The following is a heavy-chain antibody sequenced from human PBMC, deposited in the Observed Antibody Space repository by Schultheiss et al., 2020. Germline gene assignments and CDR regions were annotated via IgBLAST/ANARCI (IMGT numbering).Heavy chain of an antibody. Sequence: GESLKISCAASGFTVSSNYMSWVRQAPGKGLEWVSVIYSGGSTYYADSVKGRFTISRDNSKNTLYLQMNSLRAEDTAVYYCARGRGSYADDAFDIWGQGTMVTVS. CDR2: IYSGGST. V-gene: IGHV3-53*01. CDR3: ARGRGSYADDAFDI. J-gene: IGHJ3*02. D-gene: IGHD1-26*01. CDR1: GFTVSSNY.